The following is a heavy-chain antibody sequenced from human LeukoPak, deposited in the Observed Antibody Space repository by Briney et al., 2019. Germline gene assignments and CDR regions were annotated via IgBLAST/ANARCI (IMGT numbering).Heavy chain of an antibody. J-gene: IGHJ4*02. Sequence: GGSLRLSCAASGFTVSGNYMSWVRQAPGKGLEWVSAISGSGGSTYYADSVKGRFTISRDNSKNTLYLQMNSLRAEDTAVYYCAKVPPESGSYYYFDYWGQGTLVTVSS. CDR3: AKVPPESGSYYYFDY. CDR1: GFTVSGNY. V-gene: IGHV3-23*01. D-gene: IGHD1-26*01. CDR2: ISGSGGST.